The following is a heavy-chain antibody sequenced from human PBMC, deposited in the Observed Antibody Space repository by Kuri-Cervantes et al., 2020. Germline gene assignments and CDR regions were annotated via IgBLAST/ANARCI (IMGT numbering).Heavy chain of an antibody. CDR3: ACSYDILTGTDDP. CDR2: IIPIFGTA. J-gene: IGHJ5*02. Sequence: SVKVSCKASGGTFSSYAISWVRQAPGQGLEWMGGIIPIFGTANYAQKFQGRVTITADESTSTAYMELSSLRSEDTAVYYYACSYDILTGTDDPWGQGTLVTVSS. CDR1: GGTFSSYA. V-gene: IGHV1-69*13. D-gene: IGHD3-9*01.